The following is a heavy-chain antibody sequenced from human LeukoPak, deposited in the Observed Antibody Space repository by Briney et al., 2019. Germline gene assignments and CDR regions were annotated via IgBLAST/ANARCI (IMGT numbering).Heavy chain of an antibody. CDR1: GFTFSTYW. D-gene: IGHD6-13*01. J-gene: IGHJ4*02. CDR3: ARDSAGNDY. Sequence: PGGSLRLSCAASGFTFSTYWMSWVRQAPGKGLEWVANIKQDGSEKYYIDSVKGRFTISRDNAKSSLYLQMNSLRAEDTAMYYCARDSAGNDYWGQGTLVTVSS. CDR2: IKQDGSEK. V-gene: IGHV3-7*01.